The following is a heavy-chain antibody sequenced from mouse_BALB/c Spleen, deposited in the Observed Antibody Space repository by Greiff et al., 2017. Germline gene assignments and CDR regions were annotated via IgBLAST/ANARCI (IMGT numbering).Heavy chain of an antibody. D-gene: IGHD1-1*01. CDR2: ISSGSSTI. CDR1: GFTFSSFG. V-gene: IGHV5-17*02. J-gene: IGHJ1*01. CDR3: ARSGADYYGSSWYLDV. Sequence: EVKLVESGGGLVQPGGSRKLSCAASGFTFSSFGMHWVRQAPGKGLEWVAYISSGSSTIYYADTVKGRFTISRDNPKNTLFLQMTSLRSEDTAMYYGARSGADYYGSSWYLDVWGEGTTVTVSS.